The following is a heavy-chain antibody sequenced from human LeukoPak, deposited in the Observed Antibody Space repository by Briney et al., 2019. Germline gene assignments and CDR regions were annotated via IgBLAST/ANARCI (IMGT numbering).Heavy chain of an antibody. D-gene: IGHD6-6*01. CDR3: ARAHLSSASTDYMTV. CDR2: ISYDGTNK. J-gene: IGHJ6*03. V-gene: IGHV3-30*03. CDR1: GFTFNSYG. Sequence: GRSLRLSCAASGFTFNSYGMHWVRQVPGKGLEWVAIISYDGTNKYYADSVKGRFTISRDSSKNTLYLQMNSLRPEDTAVYYCARAHLSSASTDYMTVWGKGTTVTVSS.